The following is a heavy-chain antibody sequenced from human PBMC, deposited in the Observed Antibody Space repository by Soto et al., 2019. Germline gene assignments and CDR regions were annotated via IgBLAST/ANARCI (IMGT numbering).Heavy chain of an antibody. CDR2: IIPIFGTA. J-gene: IGHJ5*02. Sequence: QVQLVQSGAEVKKPGSSVKVSCKASGGTFSSYAISWVRQAPGQGLEWMGGIIPIFGTANYSQKFQGRVTITADDSTSTAYMELSSLRSEDTAVYYCARGDCSGGSCLLGFDPWGQGPLVTVAS. V-gene: IGHV1-69*01. CDR1: GGTFSSYA. CDR3: ARGDCSGGSCLLGFDP. D-gene: IGHD2-15*01.